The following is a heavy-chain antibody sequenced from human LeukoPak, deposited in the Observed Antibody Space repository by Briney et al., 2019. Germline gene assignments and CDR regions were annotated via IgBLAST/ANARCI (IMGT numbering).Heavy chain of an antibody. Sequence: GESLKISCKGSGYSFTSYWIGWVRQMPGKGLEWLGIIFPGDSDNRYSPSFQGQVTISADKSISTAYLQWSSLKASDTAMYYCASSIVGATLGFDYWGQGTLVTVSS. CDR3: ASSIVGATLGFDY. V-gene: IGHV5-51*01. CDR1: GYSFTSYW. CDR2: IFPGDSDN. D-gene: IGHD1-26*01. J-gene: IGHJ4*02.